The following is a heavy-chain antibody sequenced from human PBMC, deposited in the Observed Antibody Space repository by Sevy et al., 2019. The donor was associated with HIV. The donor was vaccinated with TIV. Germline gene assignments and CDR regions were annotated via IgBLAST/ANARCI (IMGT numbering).Heavy chain of an antibody. J-gene: IGHJ4*02. CDR1: GFTFIGYW. CDR2: IKEDGSAE. Sequence: GGSLRLSCAASGFTFIGYWMTWVRQAPGKGLEWVANIKEDGSAEYYVDSVKGRFTISRDNAKNSLFLQLNSLRVEDTAMYYCARDSPGYGAYDYLGQGTLVTVSS. V-gene: IGHV3-7*01. CDR3: ARDSPGYGAYDY. D-gene: IGHD5-18*01.